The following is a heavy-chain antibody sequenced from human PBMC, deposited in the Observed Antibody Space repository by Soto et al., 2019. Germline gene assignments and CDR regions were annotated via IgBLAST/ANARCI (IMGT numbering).Heavy chain of an antibody. D-gene: IGHD3-16*02. V-gene: IGHV4-34*01. CDR1: GGSFSGYY. CDR3: ARGAYIWGSYRPHAPFDY. CDR2: INHSGST. J-gene: IGHJ4*02. Sequence: SETLSLTCAVYGGSFSGYYLSWIRQPPGKGLEWIGEINHSGSTNYNPSLKSRVTISVDTSKNQFSLKLSSVTAADTAVYYCARGAYIWGSYRPHAPFDYWGQGTLVTVSS.